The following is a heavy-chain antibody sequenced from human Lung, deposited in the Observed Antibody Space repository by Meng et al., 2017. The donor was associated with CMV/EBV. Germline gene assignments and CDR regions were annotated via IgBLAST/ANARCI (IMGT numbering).Heavy chain of an antibody. D-gene: IGHD6-13*01. V-gene: IGHV1-69*05. J-gene: IGHJ3*02. CDR2: IIPIFGTA. Sequence: SXXVSXKASGATFSSYAISWVRQAPGQGLEWMGGIIPIFGTANYTQKFQGRVTITTDESTSTAYMELSSQRSEDTAVYYCATSIVAAGGAFDIWCQGTMVTVSS. CDR3: ATSIVAAGGAFDI. CDR1: GATFSSYA.